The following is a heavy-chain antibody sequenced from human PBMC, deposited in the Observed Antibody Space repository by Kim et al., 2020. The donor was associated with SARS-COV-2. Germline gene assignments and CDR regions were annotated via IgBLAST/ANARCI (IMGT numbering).Heavy chain of an antibody. V-gene: IGHV6-1*01. J-gene: IGHJ4*02. CDR3: VRYSGWYYFDY. D-gene: IGHD6-19*01. Sequence: DYAGSVKSRITINPDTSKNQFSLQLTSVTPEDTAFYYCVRYSGWYYFDYWGQGTLVTVSS.